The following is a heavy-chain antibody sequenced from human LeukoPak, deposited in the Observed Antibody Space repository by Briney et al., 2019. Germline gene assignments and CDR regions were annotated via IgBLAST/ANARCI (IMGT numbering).Heavy chain of an antibody. CDR2: IFNSVTT. D-gene: IGHD3-16*01. V-gene: IGHV4-39*01. CDR3: ARQEGGDWFDP. CDR1: GGSIRSNGNY. Sequence: SETLSLTCTVSGGSIRSNGNYWGWIRQPPGTGLEWIGTIFNSVTTQYNPSLESRVTISVDTSKNQLSLRLNSVTAADTAVYYCARQEGGDWFDPWGQGTLVTVSS. J-gene: IGHJ5*02.